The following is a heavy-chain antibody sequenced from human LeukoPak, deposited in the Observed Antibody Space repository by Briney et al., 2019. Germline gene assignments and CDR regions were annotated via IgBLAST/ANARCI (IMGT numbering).Heavy chain of an antibody. Sequence: GGSLRLSCAASGFMLSSYSMKWVRQAPRKGLEWISYISSKSTSIYYADSVKGRFTVSRDNAESSLYLHMSSLRAEDTAVYYCATGMWGDCSRTSCPLDYWGQGTLVTVSS. D-gene: IGHD2-2*01. V-gene: IGHV3-48*01. J-gene: IGHJ4*02. CDR2: ISSKSTSI. CDR1: GFMLSSYS. CDR3: ATGMWGDCSRTSCPLDY.